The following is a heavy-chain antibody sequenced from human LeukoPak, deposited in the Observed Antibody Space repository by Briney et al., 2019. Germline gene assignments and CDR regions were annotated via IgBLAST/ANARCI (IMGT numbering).Heavy chain of an antibody. CDR3: ATTRDSSGWFRYNAKDY. D-gene: IGHD6-19*01. CDR2: IKQDGSEK. Sequence: QPGGSLRLSCAASGFTFSSYWMSWVRQAPGKGLEWVANIKQDGSEKYYVDSVKGRFTISRDNAKNSLYLQMNSLRAEDTAVYYCATTRDSSGWFRYNAKDYWGQGTLVTVSS. V-gene: IGHV3-7*01. J-gene: IGHJ4*02. CDR1: GFTFSSYW.